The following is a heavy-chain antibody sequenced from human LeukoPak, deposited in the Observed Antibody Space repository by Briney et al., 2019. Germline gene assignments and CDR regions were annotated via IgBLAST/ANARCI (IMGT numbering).Heavy chain of an antibody. CDR1: GGSISSSY. CDR2: IYTSGST. CDR3: ARHLLEWLLFRAGWFDP. Sequence: SETLSLTXTVSGGSISSSYWSWIRQPAGKGLEWIGRIYTSGSTNYNPSLKSRVTMSVDTSKNQFSLKLSSVTAADTAVYYCARHLLEWLLFRAGWFDPWGQGTLVTVSS. D-gene: IGHD3-3*01. V-gene: IGHV4-4*07. J-gene: IGHJ5*02.